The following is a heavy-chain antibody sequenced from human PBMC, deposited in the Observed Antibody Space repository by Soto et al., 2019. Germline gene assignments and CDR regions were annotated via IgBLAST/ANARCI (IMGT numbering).Heavy chain of an antibody. CDR2: IYSGGST. D-gene: IGHD3-16*01. J-gene: IGHJ3*02. Sequence: EVQLVESGGGLVQPGGSLRLSCAASGFTVSSNYMSWVRQAPGKGLEWVSVIYSGGSTYYADSVKGRFTISRDNSKNTLYLQMNSLRAEDTAVYYCARLLGVAWGDAFDIWGQGTMVTVSS. CDR1: GFTVSSNY. CDR3: ARLLGVAWGDAFDI. V-gene: IGHV3-66*04.